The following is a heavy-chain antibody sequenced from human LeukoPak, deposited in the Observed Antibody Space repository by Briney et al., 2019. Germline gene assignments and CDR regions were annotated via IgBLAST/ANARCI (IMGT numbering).Heavy chain of an antibody. V-gene: IGHV4-4*02. CDR3: ARDSRPYYFDY. CDR1: VGSIRSSNW. CDR2: IYHSGST. J-gene: IGHJ4*02. Sequence: SETLSLTCAVSVGSIRSSNWWSWVRQPPGKGLEWIGEIYHSGSTNYNPSLKSRVTISVDKSKNQFSLKLSSVTAADTAVYYCARDSRPYYFDYWGQGTLVTVSS.